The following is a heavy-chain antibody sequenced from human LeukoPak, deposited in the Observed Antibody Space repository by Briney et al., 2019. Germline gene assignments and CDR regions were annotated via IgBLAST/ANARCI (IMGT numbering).Heavy chain of an antibody. V-gene: IGHV3-73*01. CDR2: IRSKANSYAT. J-gene: IGHJ6*03. Sequence: GGPLKLSCAASGFTFSGSAMHWVRQASGKGLEWVGRIRSKANSYATAYAASVKGRFTISRDDSKNTAYLQMNSLKTEDTAVYYCTRHVDSSFNYMDVWGKGTTVTVSS. CDR3: TRHVDSSFNYMDV. CDR1: GFTFSGSA. D-gene: IGHD2-21*01.